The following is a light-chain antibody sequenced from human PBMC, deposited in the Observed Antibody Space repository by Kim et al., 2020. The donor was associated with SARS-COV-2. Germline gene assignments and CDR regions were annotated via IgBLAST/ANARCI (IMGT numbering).Light chain of an antibody. J-gene: IGKJ1*01. V-gene: IGKV3-11*01. Sequence: SPGERATLSCAASRGVSSYLAWYQQKPGQAPRLLIYDASNRATGIPARFSGSGSGTDFTLTISSLEPEDFAVYYCQQRSNWPPWTFGQGTKVDIK. CDR2: DAS. CDR3: QQRSNWPPWT. CDR1: RGVSSY.